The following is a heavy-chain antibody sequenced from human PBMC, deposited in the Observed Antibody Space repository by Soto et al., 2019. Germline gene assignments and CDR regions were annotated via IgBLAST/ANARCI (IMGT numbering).Heavy chain of an antibody. V-gene: IGHV1-69*02. CDR1: GGTISSYT. D-gene: IGHD2-2*01. CDR2: IIPILGIA. Sequence: ASVKASCKSSGGTISSYTISWVRHAPEQGLEWMGRIIPILGIANYAQKFQGRVTITADESTSTAYMELSSLRSEDTAVYYCATGEGLYQLADSQFDYWGQGTLVTVSS. CDR3: ATGEGLYQLADSQFDY. J-gene: IGHJ4*02.